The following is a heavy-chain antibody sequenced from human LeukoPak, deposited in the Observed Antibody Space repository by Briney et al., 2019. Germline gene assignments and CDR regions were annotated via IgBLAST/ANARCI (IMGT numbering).Heavy chain of an antibody. Sequence: SETLSLTCAVYGGSFRGYYWSWIRQPPGKGLEWIGEINQSGSSNYNTSLRSRVTISADTSKNQFSLKLSSVTAADTAVYYCARHGRTYQYVSGSYPYDHWGQGTLVTVSS. CDR1: GGSFRGYY. CDR2: INQSGSS. CDR3: ARHGRTYQYVSGSYPYDH. D-gene: IGHD3-10*01. V-gene: IGHV4-34*01. J-gene: IGHJ4*02.